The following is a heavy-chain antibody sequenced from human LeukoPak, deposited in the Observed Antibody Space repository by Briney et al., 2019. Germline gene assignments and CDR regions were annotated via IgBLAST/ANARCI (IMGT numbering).Heavy chain of an antibody. D-gene: IGHD1-26*01. V-gene: IGHV3-33*06. CDR1: GFTFSSYG. CDR2: IWYDGSNK. CDR3: AKDLMSGSYYFDY. J-gene: IGHJ4*02. Sequence: GRSLRLSCAASGFTFSSYGMHWVRQAPGKGLEWVAVIWYDGSNKYYADSVKGRFTISRDNSKNTLYLQMNSLRAEDTAVYYCAKDLMSGSYYFDYWGQGTLVTVSS.